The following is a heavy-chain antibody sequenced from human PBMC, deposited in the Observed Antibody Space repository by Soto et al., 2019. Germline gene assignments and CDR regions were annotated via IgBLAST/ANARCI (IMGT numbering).Heavy chain of an antibody. D-gene: IGHD3-22*01. V-gene: IGHV4-31*11. CDR2: IYYSGRT. J-gene: IGHJ5*02. CDR3: ASLVDYDSSGYNL. CDR1: GDSINNGGYY. Sequence: SDTLSLTCAVSGDSINNGGYYCSWIRQHPGKGLEWIGYIYYSGRTYYNPPLKSRVTISLDTSKNQFSLELSSVTAADTAVYYCASLVDYDSSGYNLWGQGTLVTVSS.